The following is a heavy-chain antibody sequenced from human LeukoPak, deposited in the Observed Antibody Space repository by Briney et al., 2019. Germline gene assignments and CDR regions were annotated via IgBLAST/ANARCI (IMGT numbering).Heavy chain of an antibody. CDR1: GFTFSSSS. J-gene: IGHJ4*02. CDR3: AKGGGWYV. D-gene: IGHD6-19*01. Sequence: PGESLRLSCAASGFTFSSSSMSWLRQPPGKGLEWVAVISESGGSTDYADSVKGRFTSSRDNSTNTLYLKINSLRAEDTAVYYCAKGGGWYVWGKGTRVTVSS. V-gene: IGHV3-23*01. CDR2: ISESGGST.